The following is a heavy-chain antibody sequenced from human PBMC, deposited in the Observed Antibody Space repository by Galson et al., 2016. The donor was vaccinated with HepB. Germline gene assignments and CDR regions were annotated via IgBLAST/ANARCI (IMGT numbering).Heavy chain of an antibody. CDR3: ARDDSGGWYGFHYGMDV. CDR2: ISAYNGNT. V-gene: IGHV1-18*01. J-gene: IGHJ6*02. CDR1: GYTFTTYG. Sequence: SVKVSCKASGYTFTTYGISWVRQAPGQGLEWMGWISAYNGNTNYAQKLQGRVTMTTDTSTSTAYMELRSLSSVTAADTAVYYCARDDSGGWYGFHYGMDVWGQGTTVTVSS. D-gene: IGHD6-19*01.